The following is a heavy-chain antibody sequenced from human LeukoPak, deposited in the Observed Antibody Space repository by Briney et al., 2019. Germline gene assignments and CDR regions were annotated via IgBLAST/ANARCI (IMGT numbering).Heavy chain of an antibody. CDR1: GVSISSSSYY. Sequence: IPSETLSLTCTVSGVSISSSSYYWGWIRQPPGKGLEWTGYIYYSGSTNYNPSLKSRVTISVDTSKNQFSLKLSSVTAADTAVYYCAREFANDYGDFVGPGPIDYWGQGTLVTVSS. D-gene: IGHD4-17*01. V-gene: IGHV4-61*01. CDR2: IYYSGST. J-gene: IGHJ4*02. CDR3: AREFANDYGDFVGPGPIDY.